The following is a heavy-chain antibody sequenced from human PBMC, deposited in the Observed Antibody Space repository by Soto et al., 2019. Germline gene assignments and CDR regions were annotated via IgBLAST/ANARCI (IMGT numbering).Heavy chain of an antibody. CDR3: ARGDYGDYGVGYYGMDV. Sequence: EVQLVESGGGLVQPGGSLRLSCAASGFTVSSNSMSWVRQAPGKGLEWVSVIYSGGSTYYADSVKGRFTISRHNSKNTLYLQMNSLSAEDTAVYYCARGDYGDYGVGYYGMDVWGQGTTVTVSS. CDR1: GFTVSSNS. CDR2: IYSGGST. J-gene: IGHJ6*02. V-gene: IGHV3-53*04. D-gene: IGHD4-17*01.